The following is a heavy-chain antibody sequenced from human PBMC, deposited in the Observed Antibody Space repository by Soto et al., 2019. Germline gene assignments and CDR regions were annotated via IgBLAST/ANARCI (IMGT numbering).Heavy chain of an antibody. CDR1: GGTFSSYA. J-gene: IGHJ6*02. D-gene: IGHD5-18*01. Sequence: QVQLVQSGAEVKKPGSSVKVSCKASGGTFSSYAISWVRQAPGQGLERMGGIIPIFGTANYAQKFQGRVTITADESTSTAYMELSSLRSEDTAVYYCARDGGYSDFYYYYGMDVWGQGTTVTVSS. V-gene: IGHV1-69*01. CDR3: ARDGGYSDFYYYYGMDV. CDR2: IIPIFGTA.